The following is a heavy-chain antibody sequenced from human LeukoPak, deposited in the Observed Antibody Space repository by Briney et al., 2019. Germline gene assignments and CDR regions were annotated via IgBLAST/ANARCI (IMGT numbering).Heavy chain of an antibody. CDR2: VIPILGIA. Sequence: GASVKVSCKASGGTFSSYAMSWVRQAPGQGLEWMGRVIPILGIANYAQKFQGRVTITADKSTSTAYMELSSLRSEDTAVYYCAREGVWAVVVTRGAFDIWGQGTMVTVSS. CDR3: AREGVWAVVVTRGAFDI. D-gene: IGHD2-21*02. CDR1: GGTFSSYA. J-gene: IGHJ3*02. V-gene: IGHV1-69*04.